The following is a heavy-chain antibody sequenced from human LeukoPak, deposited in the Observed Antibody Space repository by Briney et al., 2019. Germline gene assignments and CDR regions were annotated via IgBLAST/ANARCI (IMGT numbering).Heavy chain of an antibody. CDR2: INHSGST. V-gene: IGHV4-34*01. CDR3: ARRGPFYDFWSGYKENWFDP. Sequence: PSETLSLTCAVYGGSFSGYYWSWIRLPPGKGLEWIGEINHSGSTNYNPSLKSRVTISVDTSKNQFSLKLSPVTAADTAVYYCARRGPFYDFWSGYKENWFDPWGQGTLVTVSS. CDR1: GGSFSGYY. J-gene: IGHJ5*02. D-gene: IGHD3-3*01.